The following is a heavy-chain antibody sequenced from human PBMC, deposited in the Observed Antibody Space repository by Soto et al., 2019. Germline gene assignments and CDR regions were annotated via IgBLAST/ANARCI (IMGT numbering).Heavy chain of an antibody. J-gene: IGHJ6*02. CDR1: GFSVSDNW. Sequence: PGGSLRLSCAVSGFSVSDNWMSWVRQAPGKGLEWVSVLYTGGTTYYADSVKGRFTISGDTSNNTLYLQMNSLRAEDTAVYYCARDSGRGWYYYGMDVWGQGTTVTVSS. CDR2: LYTGGTT. D-gene: IGHD3-10*01. V-gene: IGHV3-53*01. CDR3: ARDSGRGWYYYGMDV.